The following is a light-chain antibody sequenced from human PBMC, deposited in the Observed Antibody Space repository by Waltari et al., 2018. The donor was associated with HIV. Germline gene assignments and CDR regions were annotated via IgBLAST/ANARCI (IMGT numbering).Light chain of an antibody. CDR1: QSISRY. V-gene: IGKV1-39*01. Sequence: DIQMTQSPSSLSASVGDRVTITFPASQSISRYLNWYQQKPGKAPKLLIYAASSLQSGVPSRFSGSGSGTDFTLTISSLQPEDFATYYCQQSYSTPTWTFGQGTKVEIK. CDR2: AAS. J-gene: IGKJ1*01. CDR3: QQSYSTPTWT.